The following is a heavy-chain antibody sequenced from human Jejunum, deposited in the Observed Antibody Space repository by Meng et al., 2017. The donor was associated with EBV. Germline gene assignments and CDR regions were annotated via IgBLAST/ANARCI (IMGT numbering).Heavy chain of an antibody. J-gene: IGHJ4*02. CDR1: AFTIATYVVG. V-gene: IGHV2-5*02. CDR3: ADKGSGRYPLDY. D-gene: IGHD1-26*01. Sequence: QFNRQGPGLSLPKPTPTLTLTVTVSAFTIATYVVGVGCIPQGQGMALVWLTVICWDDYYLHSPNLQSTLTVDKYNYKSPLVLTMTDMDPVDTASYYCADKGSGRYPLDYWGQGTLVTVSS. CDR2: ICWDDYY.